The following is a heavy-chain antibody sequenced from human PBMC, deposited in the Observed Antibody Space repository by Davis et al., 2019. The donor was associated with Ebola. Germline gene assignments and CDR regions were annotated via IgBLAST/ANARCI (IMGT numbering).Heavy chain of an antibody. V-gene: IGHV1-18*04. CDR2: ISAYNGNT. CDR1: GYTFSGHY. D-gene: IGHD6-19*01. Sequence: ASVKVSCKASGYTFSGHYMHWVRQAPGQGLEWLGWISAYNGNTNYTPKLQGRVTMSTDTSTTTAYMELRSLRSDDTAVYYCARDVQRLGSSGWDAGAPDYWGQGTLVTVSS. J-gene: IGHJ4*02. CDR3: ARDVQRLGSSGWDAGAPDY.